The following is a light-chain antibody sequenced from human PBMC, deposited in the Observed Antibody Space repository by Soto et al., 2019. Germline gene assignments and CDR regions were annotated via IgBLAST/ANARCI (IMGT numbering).Light chain of an antibody. V-gene: IGKV1-39*01. CDR2: AAS. CDR1: QSIRNY. Sequence: DIKMTQSPSSLSASGGDRVTISCRASQSIRNYVSWYQQKPGTAPKLLIRAASTLQSGVPSRFSGSGSGTDFTLTISSLQIEDFATYFCQQTDSTPQTFGQGTNVEI. CDR3: QQTDSTPQT. J-gene: IGKJ1*01.